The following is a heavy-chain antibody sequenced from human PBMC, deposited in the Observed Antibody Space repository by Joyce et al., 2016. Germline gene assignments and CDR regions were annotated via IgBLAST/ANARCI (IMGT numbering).Heavy chain of an antibody. CDR1: GYTLGSHY. V-gene: IGHV1-46*01. D-gene: IGHD3-22*01. CDR3: ARALGVDSSDGYARRYYFDT. Sequence: QVQLVQSGAEVKKPGASVKLSCKALGYTLGSHYMHWIRQAPGQGLEWMGIINPSNSDAFYAQRFQDRLTMTRDTSTSTVYMDLSSLRFEDTAVYYCARALGVDSSDGYARRYYFDTWGQGTLVTVSS. J-gene: IGHJ4*02. CDR2: INPSNSDA.